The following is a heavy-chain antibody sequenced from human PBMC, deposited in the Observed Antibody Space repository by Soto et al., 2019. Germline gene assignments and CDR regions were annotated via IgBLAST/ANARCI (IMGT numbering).Heavy chain of an antibody. J-gene: IGHJ6*02. V-gene: IGHV1-24*01. CDR1: GYTLTELS. Sequence: GASVKVSCKVSGYTLTELSMHWVRQAPGKGLEWMGGFDPEDGETIYAQKFQGRVTMTEDTSTDTAYMELSSLRSEDTAVYYCATAGGLRYFDWLLTTAPYYYYYGMDVWGQGTTVTVSS. CDR3: ATAGGLRYFDWLLTTAPYYYYYGMDV. CDR2: FDPEDGET. D-gene: IGHD3-9*01.